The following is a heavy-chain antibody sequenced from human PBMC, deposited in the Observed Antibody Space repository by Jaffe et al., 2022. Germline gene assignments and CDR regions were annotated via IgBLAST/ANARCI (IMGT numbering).Heavy chain of an antibody. CDR1: GFTFSDYE. CDR3: ARNSAGTAGYWHTNYNYYMDV. CDR2: ISGGAGTI. J-gene: IGHJ6*03. Sequence: EVQLVESGGGLVQAGGSLRLSCAASGFTFSDYEMNWVRQAPGKGLEWISYISGGAGTIYYADSLRGRFTISRDNAKNSLYLQMNSLRAEDTAVYYCARNSAGTAGYWHTNYNYYMDVWGRGATVTVSS. V-gene: IGHV3-48*03. D-gene: IGHD2-8*02.